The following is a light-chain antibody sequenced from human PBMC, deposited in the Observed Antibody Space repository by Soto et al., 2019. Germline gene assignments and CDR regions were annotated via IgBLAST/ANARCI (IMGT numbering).Light chain of an antibody. CDR2: RNN. J-gene: IGLJ2*01. CDR1: SSNIGSAY. Sequence: QSVLTQPPSASGTPGQTVTISCPGSSSNIGSAYIYWYQHLPGTAPKLLIYRNNQRPSGVPDRFSASKSGTSASLAISGLRSEDEADYYCAAWDDSLVVFGGGNKLTVL. CDR3: AAWDDSLVV. V-gene: IGLV1-47*01.